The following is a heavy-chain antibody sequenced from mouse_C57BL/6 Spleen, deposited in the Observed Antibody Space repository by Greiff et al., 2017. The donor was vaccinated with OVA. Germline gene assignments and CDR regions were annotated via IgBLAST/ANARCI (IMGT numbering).Heavy chain of an antibody. CDR1: GYAFSSSW. D-gene: IGHD1-1*01. J-gene: IGHJ4*01. V-gene: IGHV1-82*01. CDR3: ARKDYGSSYGYYYAMDY. CDR2: IYPGDGDT. Sequence: VQLQQSGPELVKPGASVKISCKASGYAFSSSWMNWVKQRPGKGLEWIGRIYPGDGDTNYNGKFKGKATLTADKSSSTAYMQLSSLTSEDSAVYFCARKDYGSSYGYYYAMDYWGQGTSVTVSS.